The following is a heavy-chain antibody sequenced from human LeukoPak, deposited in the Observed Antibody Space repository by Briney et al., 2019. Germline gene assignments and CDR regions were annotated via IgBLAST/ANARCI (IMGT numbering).Heavy chain of an antibody. D-gene: IGHD3-3*01. Sequence: ASVKVSCKASGYTFTSYDIDWLRQATGPGLEWMGWMNPNSCNTGYAQKFQGRVTMTRNTSISTAYMELSGLRSEDTAVYYCATASFYDFCSGYYRTEFDHWGQGTLVTVSS. CDR3: ATASFYDFCSGYYRTEFDH. V-gene: IGHV1-8*01. J-gene: IGHJ5*02. CDR2: MNPNSCNT. CDR1: GYTFTSYD.